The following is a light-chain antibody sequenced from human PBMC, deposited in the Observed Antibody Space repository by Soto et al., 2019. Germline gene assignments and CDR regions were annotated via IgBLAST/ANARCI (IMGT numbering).Light chain of an antibody. Sequence: QSALTQPASVSGSPGQSITISCTGTSGDVGGYRYVSWYQQHPGKVPKLLTYDVDNRPSGVSNRFSGSKSGSTASLTISWLQAEDEADYYCSSYTNGGTLVFGGGTKLTVL. J-gene: IGLJ3*02. CDR3: SSYTNGGTLV. CDR2: DVD. CDR1: SGDVGGYRY. V-gene: IGLV2-14*01.